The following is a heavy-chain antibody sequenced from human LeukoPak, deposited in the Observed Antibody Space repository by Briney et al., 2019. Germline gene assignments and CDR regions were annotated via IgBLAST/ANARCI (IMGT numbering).Heavy chain of an antibody. CDR2: ISGSGGST. D-gene: IGHD3-9*01. J-gene: IGHJ4*02. CDR1: GFAFTSYA. V-gene: IGHV3-23*01. CDR3: AKNNILTGYDLYYFDY. Sequence: PGGSLRLSCTASGFAFTSYALSWVRQAPGKRREWVSAISGSGGSTYYADSVKGRFTISRDNFKNSLYRKMNSLRAEDTAVYYCAKNNILTGYDLYYFDYWGQGTLVTASS.